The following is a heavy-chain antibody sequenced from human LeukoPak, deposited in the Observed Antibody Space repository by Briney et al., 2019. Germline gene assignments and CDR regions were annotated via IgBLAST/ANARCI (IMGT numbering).Heavy chain of an antibody. Sequence: PGGSLRLSCAASGFTFSSYAMHWVRRAPGKGLEWVAVISYDGPNKNYADSVKGRFTISRDNSKNTLYLQMNSLRAEDTAVYYCAKKYNTGLDPWGQGTLVTVSS. D-gene: IGHD1-14*01. CDR1: GFTFSSYA. CDR2: ISYDGPNK. V-gene: IGHV3-30*04. CDR3: AKKYNTGLDP. J-gene: IGHJ5*02.